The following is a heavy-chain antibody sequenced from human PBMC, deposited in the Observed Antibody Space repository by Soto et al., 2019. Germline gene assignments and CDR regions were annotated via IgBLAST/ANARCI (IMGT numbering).Heavy chain of an antibody. D-gene: IGHD1-1*01. J-gene: IGHJ4*02. CDR1: GGSISSGGYS. CDR3: AKRHTTVPTPANYFDY. V-gene: IGHV4-30-2*01. Sequence: SETLSFTCAVSGGSISSGGYSWSWIRQPPGKGLEWIGYMYHSGSTYYNPSLKSRVTISIDRSKNQFSLKLSSVTAEDTAVYYCAKRHTTVPTPANYFDYWGQGTLVTVSS. CDR2: MYHSGST.